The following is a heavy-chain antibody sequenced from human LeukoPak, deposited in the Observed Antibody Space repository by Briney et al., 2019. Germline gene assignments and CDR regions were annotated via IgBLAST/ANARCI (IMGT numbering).Heavy chain of an antibody. CDR3: AKGSFYCNGYSCPQYYYYMDV. Sequence: PGGSLRHSCAASGYTFSRHGIHWVRQAPGKGLESVAFIRYDGSNKYYADSVKGRFTISRDDSKNTLYQQMNSLRAEDTAVYYCAKGSFYCNGYSCPQYYYYMDVWGKGTTVTVSS. CDR1: GYTFSRHG. CDR2: IRYDGSNK. D-gene: IGHD2-2*01. J-gene: IGHJ6*03. V-gene: IGHV3-30*02.